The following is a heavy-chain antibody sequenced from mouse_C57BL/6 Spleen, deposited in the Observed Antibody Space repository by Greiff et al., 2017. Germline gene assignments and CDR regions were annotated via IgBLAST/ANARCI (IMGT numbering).Heavy chain of an antibody. CDR1: GYTFTSYW. D-gene: IGHD2-4*01. J-gene: IGHJ3*01. CDR2: FDPSDSYT. Sequence: QVQLQQPGAELVKPGASVKLSCKASGYTFTSYWMQWVKQRPGQGLEWIGEFDPSDSYTNYNQKFKGKATLTVDTSSSTAYMQLSRLTSEDSAVNYCARWDYDYDWFAYWGQGTLVTVSA. V-gene: IGHV1-50*01. CDR3: ARWDYDYDWFAY.